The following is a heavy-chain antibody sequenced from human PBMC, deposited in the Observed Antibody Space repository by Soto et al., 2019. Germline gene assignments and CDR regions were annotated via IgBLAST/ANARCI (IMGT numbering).Heavy chain of an antibody. CDR1: GGSISSGGYS. V-gene: IGHV4-30-2*01. J-gene: IGHJ4*02. Sequence: NPSETLSLTCAVSGGSISSGGYSWSWIRQPPGKGLEWIGYTYYSGNTYYNPSLKSRVTISVDGSQNQFSLELRSVTAADTAVYFSDRELNSGDSFDYWGQGTLVTVSS. CDR2: TYYSGNT. D-gene: IGHD4-17*01. CDR3: DRELNSGDSFDY.